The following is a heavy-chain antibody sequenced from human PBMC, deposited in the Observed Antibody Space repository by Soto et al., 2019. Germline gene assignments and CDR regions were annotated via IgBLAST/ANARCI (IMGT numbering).Heavy chain of an antibody. CDR2: IYWDDDK. D-gene: IGHD6-13*01. V-gene: IGHV2-5*02. J-gene: IGHJ6*02. CDR3: VRRRQQMFKSSYFYAMDV. CDR1: GFSLTTSGVG. Sequence: QITLKESGPTLVQPTQTLTLTCSVSGFSLTTSGVGVDWIRQAPGKALEWLALIYWDDDKRYSPSLRTRLTISKXTTNNQXXLTMTDMGPLDTATYYCVRRRQQMFKSSYFYAMDVWGQGTTVAVSS.